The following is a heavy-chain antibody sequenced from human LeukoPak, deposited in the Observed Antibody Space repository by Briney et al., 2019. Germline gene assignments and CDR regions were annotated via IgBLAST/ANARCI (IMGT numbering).Heavy chain of an antibody. V-gene: IGHV4-34*01. D-gene: IGHD3-10*01. CDR3: ARDGYYGSGSSYYYYGMDV. Sequence: SETLSLTCAVYGGSFSGYYWSWIRQPPGKGLEWIGEINHSGSTNYNPSLKSRVTISVDTSKNQFSLKLSSVTAADTAVYYCARDGYYGSGSSYYYYGMDVWGQGTTVTVSS. CDR1: GGSFSGYY. J-gene: IGHJ6*02. CDR2: INHSGST.